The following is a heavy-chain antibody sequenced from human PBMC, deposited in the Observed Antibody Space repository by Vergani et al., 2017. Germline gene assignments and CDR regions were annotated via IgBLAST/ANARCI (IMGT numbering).Heavy chain of an antibody. J-gene: IGHJ4*02. D-gene: IGHD4-17*01. CDR1: GFSFRSYG. CDR2: IWYDGSMK. Sequence: QVQLVESGGGVVQPGRSLRLSCAASGFSFRSYGMHWVRQAPGKGLEWVAVIWYDGSMKYYADSVKGRFTISRDNSKNTLYLQMNSLRAEDTAVYYCARDKMTTVTTFDYWGQGTLVTVSS. V-gene: IGHV3-33*01. CDR3: ARDKMTTVTTFDY.